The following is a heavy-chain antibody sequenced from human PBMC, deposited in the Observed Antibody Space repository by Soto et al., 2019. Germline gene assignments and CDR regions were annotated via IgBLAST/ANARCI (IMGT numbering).Heavy chain of an antibody. J-gene: IGHJ3*02. CDR3: AKDHEGYSSSWYACDI. CDR2: ISYDGSNK. D-gene: IGHD6-13*01. V-gene: IGHV3-30*18. Sequence: GGSLRLSCAASGFTFSSYGMHWVRQAPGKGLEWVAVISYDGSNKYYADSVKGRFTISRDNSKNTLYIQMNSLRAEDTDVYYCAKDHEGYSSSWYACDIWGQGTMVTVSS. CDR1: GFTFSSYG.